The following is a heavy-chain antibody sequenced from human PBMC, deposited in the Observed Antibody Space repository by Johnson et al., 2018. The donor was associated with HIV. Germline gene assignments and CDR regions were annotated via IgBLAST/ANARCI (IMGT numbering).Heavy chain of an antibody. CDR2: ISSSGSIM. D-gene: IGHD2-21*01. V-gene: IGHV3-11*01. J-gene: IGHJ3*02. CDR1: GFTFSTYY. Sequence: QVQLVESGGGVVQPGGSLRLSCAASGFTFSTYYMSWIRQAPGKGLECVSYISSSGSIMSYADSVKGRFTISRDNAKNTLHLQMNNLRPEDTALYYCVRSYSRTFYIWGQGTMVTVSS. CDR3: VRSYSRTFYI.